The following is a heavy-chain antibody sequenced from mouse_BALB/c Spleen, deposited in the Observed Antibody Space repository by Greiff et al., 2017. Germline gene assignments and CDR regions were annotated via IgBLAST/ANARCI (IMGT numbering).Heavy chain of an antibody. J-gene: IGHJ4*01. CDR1: GFSLTSYG. Sequence: VHLVESGPGLVAPSQSLSITCTVSGFSLTSYGVHWVRQPPGKGLEWLGVIWAGGSTNYNSALMSRLSISKDNSKSQVFLKMNSLQTDDTAMYYCARDSYDGYPYAMDYWGQGTSVTVSS. D-gene: IGHD2-3*01. CDR3: ARDSYDGYPYAMDY. V-gene: IGHV2-9*02. CDR2: IWAGGST.